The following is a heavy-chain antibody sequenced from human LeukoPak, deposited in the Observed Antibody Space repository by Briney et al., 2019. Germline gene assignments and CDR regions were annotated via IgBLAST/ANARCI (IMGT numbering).Heavy chain of an antibody. CDR2: INPSGGST. J-gene: IGHJ4*02. CDR3: ARGPHWRIYDILTGFDY. Sequence: ASVKVSCKASGYTFTSYYMHWVRQAPGQGLEWMGIINPSGGSTSYAQKFQGRVTMTRDTSISTAYMELSRLRSDDTAVYYCARGPHWRIYDILTGFDYWGQGTLVTVSS. D-gene: IGHD3-9*01. CDR1: GYTFTSYY. V-gene: IGHV1-46*01.